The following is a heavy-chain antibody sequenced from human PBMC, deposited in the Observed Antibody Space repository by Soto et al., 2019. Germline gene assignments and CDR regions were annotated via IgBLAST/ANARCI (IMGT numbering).Heavy chain of an antibody. D-gene: IGHD1-1*01. CDR3: AAGGKNGYIK. CDR1: RDTFDSYA. V-gene: IGHV1-69*01. J-gene: IGHJ4*02. CDR2: IIPILGTT. Sequence: QVQLVQSGAEERVPGSSVKVSCKASRDTFDSYAMTWVRLAPGQGPEWMGGIIPILGTTKYAQKFQGRVTMTAEESTSTVYMELSSLRSEDGAVYYCAAGGKNGYIKWGQGTQVTVSS.